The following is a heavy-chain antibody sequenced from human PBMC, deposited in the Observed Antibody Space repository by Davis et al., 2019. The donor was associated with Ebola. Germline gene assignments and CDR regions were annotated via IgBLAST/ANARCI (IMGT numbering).Heavy chain of an antibody. J-gene: IGHJ6*04. CDR3: ARDMGTAMVLYDYGMDV. V-gene: IGHV3-7*01. D-gene: IGHD5-18*01. CDR2: IKEDGTER. Sequence: GGSLSLSCAASGFTVNSYWMRWVRRAPGKGLERVANIKEDGTERDYGHSVKGRFTISRDNARNSLYLQMNSLRAEDTAVYYCARDMGTAMVLYDYGMDVWGKGTTVTVSS. CDR1: GFTVNSYW.